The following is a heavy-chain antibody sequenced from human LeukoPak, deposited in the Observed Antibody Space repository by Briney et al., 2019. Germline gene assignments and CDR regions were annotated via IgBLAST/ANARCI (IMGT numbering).Heavy chain of an antibody. D-gene: IGHD3-22*01. CDR1: GFTFSSYA. V-gene: IGHV3-23*01. J-gene: IGHJ4*02. Sequence: GGSLRLSCAASGFTFSSYAMSWVRQAPGKGLEWVSAISGRGGSTYYADSVKGRFTISRDNSKNTLYLQMNSLRAEDTAVYYCARIMRYYDSSGYYSNYFDYWGQGTLVTVSS. CDR2: ISGRGGST. CDR3: ARIMRYYDSSGYYSNYFDY.